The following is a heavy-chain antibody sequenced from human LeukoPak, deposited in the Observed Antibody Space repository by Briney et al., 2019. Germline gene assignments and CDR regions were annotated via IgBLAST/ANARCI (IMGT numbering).Heavy chain of an antibody. CDR3: ARDSFIVVGQPFDD. V-gene: IGHV4-4*07. CDR1: GGAISSYY. Sequence: PSETLSLTCTVSGGAISSYYWSWIRQPAGKGLEWIGRIYPTGSTNYNPSLKSRVTMSVDTSKKQLSLRLSSVTAADTAVYYCARDSFIVVGQPFDDWGQGTLDTVSS. D-gene: IGHD2-2*01. J-gene: IGHJ4*02. CDR2: IYPTGST.